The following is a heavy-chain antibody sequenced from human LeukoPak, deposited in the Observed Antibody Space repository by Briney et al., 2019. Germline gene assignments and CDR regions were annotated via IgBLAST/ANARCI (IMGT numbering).Heavy chain of an antibody. CDR2: IYSSGST. V-gene: IGHV4-4*07. D-gene: IGHD2-21*01. CDR3: ARGFGSREDYTLIVGGYYFDY. CDR1: GGSISSFS. J-gene: IGHJ4*02. Sequence: SETLSLTCTVSGGSISSFSWSWIRQPARKGLEWIGRIYSSGSTSYNPSLKSRVTMSVDTSNNQFSLKLSSVTAADTAVYYCARGFGSREDYTLIVGGYYFDYWGQGTLVTVSS.